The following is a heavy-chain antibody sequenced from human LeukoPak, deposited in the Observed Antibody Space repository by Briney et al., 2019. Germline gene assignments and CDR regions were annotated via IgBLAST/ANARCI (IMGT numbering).Heavy chain of an antibody. CDR1: GFPFSSYA. CDR3: VRGYSFGPYGMDV. J-gene: IGHJ6*02. CDR2: ISDSGGST. V-gene: IGHV3-64D*09. Sequence: GGSLRLSCLASGFPFSSYAMHWVRQAPGKGLEYVSAISDSGGSTYYADSVKGRFTISRDNSKNTLYLQMSSLRAEDTAVYFCVRGYSFGPYGMDVWGQGTTVTVSS. D-gene: IGHD2-15*01.